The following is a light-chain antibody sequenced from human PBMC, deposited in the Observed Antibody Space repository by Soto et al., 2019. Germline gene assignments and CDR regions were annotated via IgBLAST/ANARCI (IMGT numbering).Light chain of an antibody. Sequence: EVVSTQSPSTLSLSPGESATLSCRASQSVRSYLAWYQQKPGQAPRLLIYGASNRATGIPARFSGSGSGTDFTLTISSLEPEDFAVYYCQQRRNWLLSFGGGTKVDIK. CDR3: QQRRNWLLS. CDR2: GAS. CDR1: QSVRSY. J-gene: IGKJ4*01. V-gene: IGKV3-11*01.